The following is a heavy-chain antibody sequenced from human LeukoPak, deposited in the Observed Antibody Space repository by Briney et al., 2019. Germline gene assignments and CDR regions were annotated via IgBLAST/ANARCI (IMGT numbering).Heavy chain of an antibody. CDR1: GFTFSSYA. CDR2: ISGSGGST. Sequence: GGSLRLSCAASGFTFSSYAMSWVRQAPGKGLEWVSAISGSGGSTYYADSVKGRFTISRDNSKNTLYLQMNSLRAEDTAVYYCAKDRSWNDILTGYYIYDFDYWGQGTPVTVSS. D-gene: IGHD3-9*01. J-gene: IGHJ4*02. CDR3: AKDRSWNDILTGYYIYDFDY. V-gene: IGHV3-23*01.